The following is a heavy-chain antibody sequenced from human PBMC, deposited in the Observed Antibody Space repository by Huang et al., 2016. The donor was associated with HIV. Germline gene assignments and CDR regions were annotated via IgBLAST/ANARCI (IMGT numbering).Heavy chain of an antibody. CDR2: IKPNTGAT. J-gene: IGHJ4*02. Sequence: QVKLVQSGAEVKKPGASTKVACKAYGYTFPNYYIHWVRQAPGHWLEWMGSIKPNTGATNYAQKFRGRVTMTRDTSTNTVYMELRSLRSQDTAMYYCVREKGITVMVETNYFDYWGPRSQVTVSS. CDR3: VREKGITVMVETNYFDY. V-gene: IGHV1-46*01. D-gene: IGHD2-21*01. CDR1: GYTFPNYY.